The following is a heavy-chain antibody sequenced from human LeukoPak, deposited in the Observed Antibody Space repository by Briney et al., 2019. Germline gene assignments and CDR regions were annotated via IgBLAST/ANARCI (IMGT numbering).Heavy chain of an antibody. Sequence: PSETLSLTCAVYGGSFSGYYWSWIRQPPGKGLEWIGEINHSGSTNYNPSLKSRVTISVDTSKNQFSLKLSSVTAADTAVYYCARARRLLWFGELLSSFFDYWGQGTLVTVSS. J-gene: IGHJ4*02. V-gene: IGHV4-34*01. CDR2: INHSGST. CDR1: GGSFSGYY. D-gene: IGHD3-10*01. CDR3: ARARRLLWFGELLSSFFDY.